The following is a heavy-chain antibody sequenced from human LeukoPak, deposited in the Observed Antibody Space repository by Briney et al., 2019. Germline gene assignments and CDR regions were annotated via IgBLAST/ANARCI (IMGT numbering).Heavy chain of an antibody. V-gene: IGHV1-46*01. CDR2: INPSGGST. D-gene: IGHD6-19*01. Sequence: ASVNVSFKASGYTFTSYYMHWVRQAPGQGLEWMGIINPSGGSTSYAQEFQGRVTMTRDTSTSTVYMELSSLRSEDTAVYYCARERKGSSGWYLSNDYWGQGTLVAVSS. CDR1: GYTFTSYY. CDR3: ARERKGSSGWYLSNDY. J-gene: IGHJ4*02.